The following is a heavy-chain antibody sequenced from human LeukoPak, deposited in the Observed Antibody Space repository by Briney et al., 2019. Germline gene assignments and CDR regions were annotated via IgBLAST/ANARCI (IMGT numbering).Heavy chain of an antibody. CDR3: ARGPDEGDYFDY. J-gene: IGHJ4*02. D-gene: IGHD6-6*01. V-gene: IGHV3-66*02. Sequence: GGSLRLSCAASGFTVSSNYMSWVRQAPGKGLEWVSVIYSGGSTYYPDSVKGRFTISRDNSKNTLYLQMNSLRAEDTAVYYCARGPDEGDYFDYWGQGTLVTVSS. CDR2: IYSGGST. CDR1: GFTVSSNY.